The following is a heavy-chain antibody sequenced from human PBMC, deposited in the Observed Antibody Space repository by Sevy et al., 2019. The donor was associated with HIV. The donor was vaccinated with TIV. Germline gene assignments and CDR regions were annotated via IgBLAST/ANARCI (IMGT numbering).Heavy chain of an antibody. CDR3: AKPYGSGWPEFDF. D-gene: IGHD6-25*01. CDR2: ISCSGGST. J-gene: IGHJ4*02. CDR1: GFKFSSYA. V-gene: IGHV3-23*01. Sequence: GGSLRLSCSASGFKFSSYAMSWVRQPPGKGLEWVATISCSGGSTYYADSVKGRFTISRDNSKNTLYLQMSSLRVEDTDTYFCAKPYGSGWPEFDFWGQGTLVTVSS.